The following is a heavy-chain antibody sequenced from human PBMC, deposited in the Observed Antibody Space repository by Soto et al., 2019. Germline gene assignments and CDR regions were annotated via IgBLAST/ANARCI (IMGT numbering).Heavy chain of an antibody. V-gene: IGHV4-31*03. J-gene: IGHJ6*02. CDR3: AKSRADGVRGGLYYYGMDV. CDR2: IYYSGST. D-gene: IGHD3-10*01. CDR1: GGSISSGGYY. Sequence: SETLSLTCTVSGGSISSGGYYWSWIRQHPGKGLEWIGYIYYSGSTYYNPSLKSRVTISVDTSKNQFSLKLSSVTAADTAVYYCAKSRADGVRGGLYYYGMDVWGQGTTVTVSS.